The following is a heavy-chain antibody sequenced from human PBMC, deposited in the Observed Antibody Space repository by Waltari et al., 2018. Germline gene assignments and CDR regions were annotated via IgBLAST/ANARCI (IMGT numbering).Heavy chain of an antibody. D-gene: IGHD1-7*01. CDR3: ARDEGGLELPEDAFDI. CDR2: IIPIFGTA. J-gene: IGHJ3*02. CDR1: GGTFSSYA. Sequence: QVQLVQSGAEVKKPGSSVKVSCKASGGTFSSYAISWVRQAPGQGLEWMGRIIPIFGTANYAQKFQGRVTITADKSTSTAYMELSSLRSEDTAVYYCARDEGGLELPEDAFDIWGQGTMVTVSS. V-gene: IGHV1-69*08.